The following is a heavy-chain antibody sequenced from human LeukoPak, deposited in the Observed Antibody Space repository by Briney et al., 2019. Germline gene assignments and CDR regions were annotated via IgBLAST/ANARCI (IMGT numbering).Heavy chain of an antibody. J-gene: IGHJ4*02. D-gene: IGHD4-17*01. CDR2: IYYSGST. CDR3: ARRRSTATGPGFDY. Sequence: SETLSLTCTVSGGSISSYYWSWIRQPPGKGLEWIGYIYYSGSTNYNPSLKSRVTISVDTSKNQFSLKLSSVTAADTAVYYCARRRSTATGPGFDYWGQGTLVTVSS. CDR1: GGSISSYY. V-gene: IGHV4-59*01.